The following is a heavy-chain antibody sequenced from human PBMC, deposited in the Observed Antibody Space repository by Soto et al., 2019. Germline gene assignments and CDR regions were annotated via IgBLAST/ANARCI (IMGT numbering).Heavy chain of an antibody. V-gene: IGHV1-8*01. D-gene: IGHD3-22*01. J-gene: IGHJ4*02. CDR1: GYTFSNYD. CDR2: VNPNNGDT. CDR3: AKVSRKGAAIDFDY. Sequence: QVQLVQSGAELKKPGASVKVSCKASGYTFSNYDMNWVRQATGQGPEWIGWVNPNNGDTGYAQKFQGRVTLTTAISTTTAYMELTSLRSEDTAIYYCAKVSRKGAAIDFDYWGQVTLITVSS.